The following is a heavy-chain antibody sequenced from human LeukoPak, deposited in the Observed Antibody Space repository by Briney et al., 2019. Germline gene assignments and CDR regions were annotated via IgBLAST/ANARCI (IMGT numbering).Heavy chain of an antibody. Sequence: GGPLRLSCAASGFTFNSYAMSWVRQAPGKELEWVSVISGSGGSTYYADSVKGRFTISRDNAKNSLYLQMNSLRAEDTAVYYCASATKDYGRYFQHWGQGTLVTVSS. D-gene: IGHD4-17*01. J-gene: IGHJ1*01. CDR1: GFTFNSYA. V-gene: IGHV3-23*01. CDR3: ASATKDYGRYFQH. CDR2: ISGSGGST.